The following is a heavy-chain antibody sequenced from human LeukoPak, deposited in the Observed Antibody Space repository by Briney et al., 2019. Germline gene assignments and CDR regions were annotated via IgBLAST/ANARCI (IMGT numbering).Heavy chain of an antibody. CDR2: ISYTGRTI. V-gene: IGHV3-48*01. J-gene: IGHJ5*02. Sequence: PGGSLRLSCAASGFTFSRYNMNWVRQAPGKGLEWVSYISYTGRTIYYADSVQGRFTISRDNAENSLYLQMNSLRAEDTAVYYCAREDWLDPWGQGTLVTASS. CDR3: AREDWLDP. CDR1: GFTFSRYN.